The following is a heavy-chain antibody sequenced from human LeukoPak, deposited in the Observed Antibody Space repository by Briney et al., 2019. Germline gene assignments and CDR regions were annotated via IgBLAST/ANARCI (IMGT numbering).Heavy chain of an antibody. CDR2: IYYSGST. V-gene: IGHV4-31*03. D-gene: IGHD3-16*02. CDR3: ARALRLGELSLPPFDY. CDR1: GGSISSGGYY. J-gene: IGHJ4*02. Sequence: PSETLFLTCTVSGGSISSGGYYWSWIRQHPGKGLEWIGYIYYSGSTYYNPSLKSRVTISVDTSKNQFSLKLSSVTAADTAVYYCARALRLGELSLPPFDYWGQGTLVTVSS.